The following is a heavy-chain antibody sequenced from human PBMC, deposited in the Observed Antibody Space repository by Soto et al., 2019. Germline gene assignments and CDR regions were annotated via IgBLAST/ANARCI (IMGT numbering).Heavy chain of an antibody. D-gene: IGHD3-22*01. V-gene: IGHV4-30-4*01. Sequence: AQTLRLIRTFPGGSISIGDYDSRWIRQPPGKGLEWIGYIYYSGSTYYNPSLKSRATISVDTSKIQCSLKLSSVTAADTAVYYCARTTRVRRGYLDYWGQGTMVTVSS. CDR3: ARTTRVRRGYLDY. CDR2: IYYSGST. CDR1: GGSISIGDYD. J-gene: IGHJ4*02.